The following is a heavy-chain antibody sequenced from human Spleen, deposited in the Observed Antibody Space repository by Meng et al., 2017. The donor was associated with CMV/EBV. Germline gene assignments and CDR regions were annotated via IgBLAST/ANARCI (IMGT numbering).Heavy chain of an antibody. Sequence: ASVKVSCKASGYTFTGYYMHWVRQAPGQGLEWMGWINPNSGGTNYAQKFQGRVTITTDESTSTAYMELSSLRSEDTAVYYCARYSVVDIVGATDDAFDIWGQGTMVTVSS. CDR2: INPNSGGT. CDR1: GYTFTGYY. J-gene: IGHJ3*02. V-gene: IGHV1-2*02. CDR3: ARYSVVDIVGATDDAFDI. D-gene: IGHD1-26*01.